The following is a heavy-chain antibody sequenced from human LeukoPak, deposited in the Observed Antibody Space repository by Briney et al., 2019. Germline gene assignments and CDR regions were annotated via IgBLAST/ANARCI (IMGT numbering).Heavy chain of an antibody. Sequence: GRSLRLSCVASGFTFDDYGMHWVRQGPGKGLEWVSGINWNSATIGYADSVKGRFTISRDNAKNSLYLQMNSLRAEDTAVYYCAKYRGFGDSYDSWGQGTLVTVSS. V-gene: IGHV3-9*01. CDR2: INWNSATI. D-gene: IGHD3-10*01. J-gene: IGHJ4*02. CDR1: GFTFDDYG. CDR3: AKYRGFGDSYDS.